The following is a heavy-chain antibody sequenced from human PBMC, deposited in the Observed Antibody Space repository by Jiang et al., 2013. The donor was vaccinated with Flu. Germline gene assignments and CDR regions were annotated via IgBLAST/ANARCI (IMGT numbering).Heavy chain of an antibody. Sequence: SGAEVKKPGASVKVSCKASGYTFTTYAMHWVRQAPGQRLEWMGWINAGNGNTKYSQKFQGRVTITRDTSASTAYMELSSLRSEDTAVYYCARIPSSSWFFDYWGQGTLVTVSS. D-gene: IGHD6-13*01. CDR1: GYTFTTYA. J-gene: IGHJ4*02. CDR2: INAGNGNT. V-gene: IGHV1-3*01. CDR3: ARIPSSSWFFDY.